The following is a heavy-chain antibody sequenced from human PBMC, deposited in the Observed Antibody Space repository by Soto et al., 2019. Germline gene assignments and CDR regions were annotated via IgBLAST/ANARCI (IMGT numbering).Heavy chain of an antibody. D-gene: IGHD2-8*01. CDR2: IWYDGSNK. CDR1: GFTFSDYG. Sequence: VQLVESGGGLVQPGGSLRLSCAASGFTFSDYGMHWVRQAPGKGLEWVAVIWYDGSNKYYADSVKGRFTISRDNSKNTLLLQMNSLTAEDTAVYYCARSGGPSYCSNGVCYHSWFDPWGQGTLVTVSS. CDR3: ARSGGPSYCSNGVCYHSWFDP. V-gene: IGHV3-33*08. J-gene: IGHJ5*02.